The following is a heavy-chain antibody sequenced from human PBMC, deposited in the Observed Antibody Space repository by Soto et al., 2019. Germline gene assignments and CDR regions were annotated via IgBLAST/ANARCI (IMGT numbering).Heavy chain of an antibody. J-gene: IGHJ6*03. Sequence: EVQLVESGGGLVQPGRSLRLACAASGFTFDQYTMHWVRQAPGKGLEWVSSITWHSGIIGYADSVKGRFTISRDNAKTSLYLQMNSLRGEDTALYYCAKEMITFGDFNYYYMDVWGNGTTVTVSS. V-gene: IGHV3-9*01. CDR3: AKEMITFGDFNYYYMDV. CDR2: ITWHSGII. CDR1: GFTFDQYT. D-gene: IGHD3-16*01.